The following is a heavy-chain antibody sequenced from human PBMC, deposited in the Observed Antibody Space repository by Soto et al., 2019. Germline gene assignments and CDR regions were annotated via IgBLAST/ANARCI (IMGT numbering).Heavy chain of an antibody. CDR2: ISTRGGRT. CDR3: AKEFYYDASGQYSDLSFDS. D-gene: IGHD3-22*01. Sequence: GGSLRLSCAASGFSFSSYAMSWVRQAPPQGLEWVSSISTRGGRTYYADSVKGRFSISRDNSANAVYLDMDNLRAEDTGIYYCAKEFYYDASGQYSDLSFDSWFQGALVTVSS. J-gene: IGHJ4*02. V-gene: IGHV3-23*01. CDR1: GFSFSSYA.